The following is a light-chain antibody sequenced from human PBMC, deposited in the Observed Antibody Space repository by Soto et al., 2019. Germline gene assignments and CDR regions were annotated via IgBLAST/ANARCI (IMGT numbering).Light chain of an antibody. CDR2: AAS. V-gene: IGKV1-27*01. Sequence: DIQMTQSPSSLSASVGDRVTITCRASQGISNYVAWYQQKAGKVPKLLIYAASTLHSGVPSRFSGSGSGTDFTLTISSPQPEDVATYYCQNYNSAPWTFGQGTKVEMK. J-gene: IGKJ1*01. CDR3: QNYNSAPWT. CDR1: QGISNY.